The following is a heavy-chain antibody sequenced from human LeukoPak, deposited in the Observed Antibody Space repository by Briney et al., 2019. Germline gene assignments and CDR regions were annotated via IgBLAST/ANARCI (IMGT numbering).Heavy chain of an antibody. Sequence: GGSLRLSCAASGFTFSSYAMNWVRQAPGKGLEWVSTMSDGGGNIYYADSVKGRFTISRDNSQNTLYLQMNSLRAEDTAVYYCAKVKDFYVVLSGYYRYSHFDYWGQGTLVTVFS. CDR1: GFTFSSYA. V-gene: IGHV3-23*01. CDR3: AKVKDFYVVLSGYYRYSHFDY. CDR2: MSDGGGNI. J-gene: IGHJ4*02. D-gene: IGHD3-9*01.